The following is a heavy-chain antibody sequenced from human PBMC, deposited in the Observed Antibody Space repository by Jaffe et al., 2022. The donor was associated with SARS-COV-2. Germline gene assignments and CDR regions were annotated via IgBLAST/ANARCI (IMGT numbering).Heavy chain of an antibody. V-gene: IGHV3-7*01. CDR1: GFTFSSYW. J-gene: IGHJ4*02. CDR3: ARDHHHLDDGHRPYDY. Sequence: EVQLVESGGGLVQPGGSLRLSCAASGFTFSSYWMSWVRQAPGKGLEWVANIKQDGSEKYYVDSVKGRFTISRDNAKNSLYLQMNSLRAEDTAVYYCARDHHHLDDGHRPYDYWGQGTLVTVSS. D-gene: IGHD3-16*01. CDR2: IKQDGSEK.